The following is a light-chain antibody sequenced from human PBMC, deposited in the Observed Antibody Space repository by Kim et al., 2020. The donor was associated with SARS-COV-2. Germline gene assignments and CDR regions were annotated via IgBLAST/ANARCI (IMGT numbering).Light chain of an antibody. J-gene: IGLJ3*02. CDR1: SSDVGAYDY. Sequence: QSVLTQPASVSGSPGQSITISCTGTSSDVGAYDYLSWYQQHPGKAPTLMIYDVSERPSGVSYRFSGSKSGNTASLTISGLRAEDEADYYCSSYTSSSTWVFGGGTQLTVL. CDR2: DVS. V-gene: IGLV2-14*03. CDR3: SSYTSSSTWV.